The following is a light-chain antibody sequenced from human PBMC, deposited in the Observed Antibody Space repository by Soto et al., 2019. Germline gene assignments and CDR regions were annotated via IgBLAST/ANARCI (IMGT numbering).Light chain of an antibody. J-gene: IGKJ2*01. CDR1: QSVSSN. Sequence: EVVLTQSPATLSVSPGDRGTLSCRASQSVSSNLAWYQQKPGQAPRLLIYGASTRATGIPARFSGSGSGTEFTLTIRSLQSEDFALYYCQQYNNWPLYTFGQGTKLEIK. CDR3: QQYNNWPLYT. V-gene: IGKV3-15*01. CDR2: GAS.